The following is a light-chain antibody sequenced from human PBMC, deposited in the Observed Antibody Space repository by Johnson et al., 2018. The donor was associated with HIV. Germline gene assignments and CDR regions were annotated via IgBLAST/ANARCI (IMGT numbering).Light chain of an antibody. V-gene: IGLV1-51*02. Sequence: QSVLTQPPSVSAAPGQKVTISCSGSNSNIGNNYVSWYQHLPGTGPKLLIYENIKRPPGFLTDFLAPKLARAATLAIPGLQIGTEAANYGGTWNSSLSALNYVFGTGTEVTVL. CDR3: GTWNSSLSALNYV. J-gene: IGLJ1*01. CDR1: NSNIGNNY. CDR2: ENI.